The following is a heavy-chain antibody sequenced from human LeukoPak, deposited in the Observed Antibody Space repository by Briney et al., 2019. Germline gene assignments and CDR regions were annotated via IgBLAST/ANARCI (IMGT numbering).Heavy chain of an antibody. D-gene: IGHD4-17*01. J-gene: IGHJ5*02. CDR2: ISYDGSNK. CDR1: GFTFSSYA. Sequence: GGSLRLSCAASGFTFSSYAMHWVRQAPGKGLEWVAVISYDGSNKYYADSVKGRFTISRDNSKNTLYLQMNSLRAEDTAVYYCATLDYGDYPWGQGTLVTVSS. CDR3: ATLDYGDYP. V-gene: IGHV3-30*04.